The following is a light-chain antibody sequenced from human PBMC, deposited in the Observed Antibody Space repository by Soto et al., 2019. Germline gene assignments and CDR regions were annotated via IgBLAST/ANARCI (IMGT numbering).Light chain of an antibody. V-gene: IGLV3-21*04. CDR2: YDS. CDR1: NIGSKT. J-gene: IGLJ2*01. CDR3: QVWDSSSDLRGV. Sequence: SYVLTQPPSVSVAPGRTARISCGGNNIGSKTVHWYQQQPGQAPVLIIYYDSDRPSGIPERFSGSNSGNTSTLAISRVEAGDESEYYCQVWDSSSDLRGVFGGGTKLTV.